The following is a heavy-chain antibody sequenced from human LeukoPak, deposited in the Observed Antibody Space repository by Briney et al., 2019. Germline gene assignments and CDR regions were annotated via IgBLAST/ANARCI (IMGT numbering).Heavy chain of an antibody. CDR3: ARVTWDSSGYYLYAHDY. J-gene: IGHJ4*02. CDR1: GGSISSSSYY. D-gene: IGHD3-22*01. V-gene: IGHV4-39*07. Sequence: SETLSLTCTVSGGSISSSSYYWGWIRQPPGKGLEWIGSIYYSGSTYYNPSLKSRVTISVDTSKNQFSLKLSSVTAADTAVYYCARVTWDSSGYYLYAHDYWGQGTLVTVSS. CDR2: IYYSGST.